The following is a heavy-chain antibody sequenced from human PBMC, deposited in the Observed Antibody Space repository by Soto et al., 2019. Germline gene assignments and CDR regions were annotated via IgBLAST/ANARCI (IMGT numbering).Heavy chain of an antibody. J-gene: IGHJ6*02. CDR3: ARDQGIAEYYYYYGMDV. CDR2: IIPIFGTA. Sequence: SVKVSCKASGGTFSSYAISWVRQAPGQGLEWMGGIIPIFGTANYAQKFQGRVTITADESTSTAYMELSSLRSEDTAVYYCARDQGIAEYYYYYGMDVWGQGTTVTVSS. D-gene: IGHD6-13*01. CDR1: GGTFSSYA. V-gene: IGHV1-69*13.